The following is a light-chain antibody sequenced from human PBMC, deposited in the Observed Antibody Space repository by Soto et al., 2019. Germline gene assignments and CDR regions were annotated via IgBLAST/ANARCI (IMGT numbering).Light chain of an antibody. CDR3: LQGYTYPWT. Sequence: IQMTQSPSSLSASVGDRATITCRASQGISNELGWYQQRPGKAPKVLIYGASNLQSGVPSRFSGSASGTDFTLTISSLQPEDFATYYCLQGYTYPWTVGQGTKVDIK. CDR2: GAS. CDR1: QGISNE. J-gene: IGKJ1*01. V-gene: IGKV1-6*01.